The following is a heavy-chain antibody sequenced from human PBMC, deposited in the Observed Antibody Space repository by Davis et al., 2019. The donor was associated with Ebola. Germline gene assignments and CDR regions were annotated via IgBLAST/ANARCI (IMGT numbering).Heavy chain of an antibody. Sequence: AASVKVSCKASGYTFTSYYMHWVRQAPGQGLEWMGIINPSAGSTNYAQKFQGRVTMTRDTSTSTVYMELSSLRSEDTALYYCTTPGGQDSGYDVFDIWGQGTMVTVSS. CDR3: TTPGGQDSGYDVFDI. V-gene: IGHV1-46*03. CDR1: GYTFTSYY. CDR2: INPSAGST. D-gene: IGHD5-12*01. J-gene: IGHJ3*02.